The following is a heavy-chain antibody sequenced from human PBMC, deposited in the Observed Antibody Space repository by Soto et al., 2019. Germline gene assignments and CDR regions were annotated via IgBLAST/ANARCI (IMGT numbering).Heavy chain of an antibody. D-gene: IGHD1-26*01. J-gene: IGHJ6*02. CDR1: GGSISSHC. V-gene: IGHV4-59*11. CDR3: ARDGREASGMDV. Sequence: SETLSLTCTVAGGSISSHCWIWLRQAPGKGLEWIGHIDYRGRTNYNPSLRSRVTISLDASKSQFSLKLNSVTTADPAVYYCARDGREASGMDVWGQGTKVPVSS. CDR2: IDYRGRT.